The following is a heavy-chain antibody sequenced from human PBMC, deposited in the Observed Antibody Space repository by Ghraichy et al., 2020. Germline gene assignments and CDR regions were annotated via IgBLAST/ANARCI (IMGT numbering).Heavy chain of an antibody. CDR1: GFTFSSYS. J-gene: IGHJ4*02. CDR2: ISSSISTI. Sequence: GGSLRLSCADSGFTFSSYSMNWVRQAPGKGLEWVSYISSSISTIYYADSVKGRFTISRDNAKNSLYLQMNSLRAEDTAVYYCARERGSSSSGGVYYFDYWGQGTLVTVSS. V-gene: IGHV3-48*01. D-gene: IGHD6-6*01. CDR3: ARERGSSSSGGVYYFDY.